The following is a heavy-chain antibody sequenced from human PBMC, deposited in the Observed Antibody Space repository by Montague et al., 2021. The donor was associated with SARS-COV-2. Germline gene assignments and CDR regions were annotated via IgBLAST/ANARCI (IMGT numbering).Heavy chain of an antibody. J-gene: IGHJ4*02. CDR2: IDWDEDQ. CDR3: ARSYGDYRDSYFDY. CDR1: GFSLNTSGMC. Sequence: VKPTQTLTLTCTFSGFSLNTSGMCVSWLRQPPGKALEWLALIDWDEDQYYSTSLKTRLTISKDTSKNQVVLTMTNMDPIDTATYYCARSYGDYRDSYFDYWGQGTLVTVSS. V-gene: IGHV2-70*01. D-gene: IGHD4-17*01.